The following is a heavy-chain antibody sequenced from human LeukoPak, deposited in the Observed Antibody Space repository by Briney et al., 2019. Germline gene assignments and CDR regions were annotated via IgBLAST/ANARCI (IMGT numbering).Heavy chain of an antibody. CDR3: ARAPDYYDSSGVFDY. V-gene: IGHV1-46*01. CDR2: INPSGGST. CDR1: GYTFTSYY. D-gene: IGHD3-22*01. J-gene: IGHJ4*02. Sequence: ASVKVSCKASGYTFTSYYMHWVRQAPGQGLEWMGIINPSGGSTSYAQKFQGRVTMTGDTSTSTVYMELSSLRSEDTAVYYCARAPDYYDSSGVFDYWGQGTLVTVSS.